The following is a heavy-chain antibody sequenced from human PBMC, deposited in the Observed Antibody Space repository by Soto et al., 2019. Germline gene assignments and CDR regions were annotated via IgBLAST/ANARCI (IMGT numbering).Heavy chain of an antibody. CDR2: IKSRTDSGTI. Sequence: EVQLVESGGDLVKPGASLRLSCAVSGVTFLNAWMSWVRQAPGKGLEWVGRIKSRTDSGTIEYAAPVKGRFTISRDDSKNTLFLQMNSLKTEDTGVYFCAIDQAHRRFGNWGQGTLVTVSS. CDR3: AIDQAHRRFGN. J-gene: IGHJ4*02. CDR1: GVTFLNAW. V-gene: IGHV3-15*01.